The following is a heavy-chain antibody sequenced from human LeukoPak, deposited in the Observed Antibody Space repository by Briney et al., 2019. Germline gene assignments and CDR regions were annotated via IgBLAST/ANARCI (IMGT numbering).Heavy chain of an antibody. CDR3: ARVGRRTYDM. D-gene: IGHD1-1*01. V-gene: IGHV3-64*01. Sequence: GGSLRLSCAASGFTFSVYSMHWVRQAPGKGLEYVSAINDNGDNTFYANSVKGRFTISRDNSKNTLYLQMGSLTAEDVALYYCARVGRRTYDMWGQGTMVTVFS. J-gene: IGHJ3*02. CDR2: INDNGDNT. CDR1: GFTFSVYS.